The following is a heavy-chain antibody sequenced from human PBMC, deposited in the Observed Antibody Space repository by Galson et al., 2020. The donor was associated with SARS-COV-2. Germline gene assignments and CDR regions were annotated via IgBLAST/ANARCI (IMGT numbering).Heavy chain of an antibody. CDR3: ARETLTWGGTNN. Sequence: SETLSLTCTVSGGSISSSSYYWGWIRQPPGKGLEWIGSIYYSGSTYYNPSLKSRVTISVDTSKNQFSLKLSSVTAADTAVYYCARETLTWGGTNNWGQGTLVTVSS. D-gene: IGHD2-15*01. CDR1: GGSISSSSYY. V-gene: IGHV4-39*07. CDR2: IYYSGST. J-gene: IGHJ4*02.